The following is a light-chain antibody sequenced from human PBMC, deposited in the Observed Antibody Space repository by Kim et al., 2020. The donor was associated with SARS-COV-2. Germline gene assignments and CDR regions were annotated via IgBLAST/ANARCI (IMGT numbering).Light chain of an antibody. CDR3: NSRDSNDNVV. CDR2: GKN. Sequence: VALGKTVRITCKGDSRRSYYATWYQQKPGQAPIVVIYGKNNRPSGIPDRFSGSSSGNTASLTITGTQAGDEADYYCNSRDSNDNVVFGGGTKLTVL. V-gene: IGLV3-19*01. J-gene: IGLJ2*01. CDR1: SRRSYY.